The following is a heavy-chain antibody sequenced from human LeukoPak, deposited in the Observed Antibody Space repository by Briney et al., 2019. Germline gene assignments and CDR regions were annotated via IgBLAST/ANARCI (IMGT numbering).Heavy chain of an antibody. CDR2: ISSSGSTK. V-gene: IGHV3-48*03. CDR1: GFTFSSYE. Sequence: GGSLRLSCAASGFTFSSYEMNWVRQAPGKGLEWVSDISSSGSTKYYADSVKGRFTISRDNAKNSLYLQMNSLRAEDTAVYYCAELGITMIGGVWGKGTTVTISS. J-gene: IGHJ6*04. D-gene: IGHD3-10*02. CDR3: AELGITMIGGV.